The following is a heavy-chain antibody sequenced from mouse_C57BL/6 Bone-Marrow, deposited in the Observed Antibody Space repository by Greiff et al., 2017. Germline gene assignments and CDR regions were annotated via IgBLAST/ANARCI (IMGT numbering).Heavy chain of an antibody. Sequence: EVHLVESGGGLVKPGGSLKLSCAASGFTFSDYGMHWVRQAPEKGLEWVAYISSGSSTIYYADTVKGRFTISRDNAKNTLFLQMTSLRSEDTAMYYCARPGYYYGSSPFDFDYWGQGTTLTVSS. J-gene: IGHJ2*01. CDR1: GFTFSDYG. V-gene: IGHV5-17*01. D-gene: IGHD1-1*01. CDR3: ARPGYYYGSSPFDFDY. CDR2: ISSGSSTI.